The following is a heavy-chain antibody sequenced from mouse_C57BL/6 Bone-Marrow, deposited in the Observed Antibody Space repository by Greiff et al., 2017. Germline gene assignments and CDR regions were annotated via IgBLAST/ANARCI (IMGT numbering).Heavy chain of an antibody. CDR3: ASAPSTMITGIVAY. CDR2: IYPRSGNT. V-gene: IGHV1-81*01. J-gene: IGHJ3*01. D-gene: IGHD2-4*01. CDR1: GYTFTSYG. Sequence: QVQLQQSGAELARPGASVKLSCKASGYTFTSYGISWVKQRTGQGLEWIGEIYPRSGNTYYNEKFKGKATLTADTSSSTAYMELRSLTSEDSAVYVCASAPSTMITGIVAYWGQGTLVTVSA.